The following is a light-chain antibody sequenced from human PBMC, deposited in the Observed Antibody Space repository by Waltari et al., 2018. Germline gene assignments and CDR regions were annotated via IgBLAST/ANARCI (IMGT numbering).Light chain of an antibody. J-gene: IGLJ1*01. CDR2: EVS. CDR1: SSDVGSYNY. V-gene: IGLV2-14*01. Sequence: QSALTQPASVSGSPGQSITISCTGTSSDVGSYNYVSWYQQHPGKAPQLRIYEVSNRPSGVSSRCSGSKSGNTASLTISGLQAEDEADYYCSSYTSSSSYVFGTGTKVTVL. CDR3: SSYTSSSSYV.